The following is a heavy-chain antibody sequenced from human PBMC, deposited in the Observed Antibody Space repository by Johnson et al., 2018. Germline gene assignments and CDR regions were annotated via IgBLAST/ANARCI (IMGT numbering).Heavy chain of an antibody. CDR1: GFTFSSYC. J-gene: IGHJ6*03. D-gene: IGHD6-13*01. CDR2: IKQDGREQ. CDR3: AGIAAAAVGHYYYYYMDV. Sequence: EVQLLETGGGLVQXGGSXRLXCAASGFTFSSYCMSWVRQAPGKGLEWVANIKQDGREQYYVDSVRGRFTTSRDNAKYSRYLQMNSRRAEDTAGYYCAGIAAAAVGHYYYYYMDVWCKGTTVTVSS. V-gene: IGHV3-7*01.